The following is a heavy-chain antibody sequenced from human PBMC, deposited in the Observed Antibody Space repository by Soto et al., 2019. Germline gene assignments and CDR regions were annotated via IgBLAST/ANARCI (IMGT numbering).Heavy chain of an antibody. CDR1: GGSISSGGYY. CDR2: IYYSGST. J-gene: IGHJ3*02. Sequence: SETLSLTCTVSGGSISSGGYYWSWIRQHPGKGLEWIGYIYYSGSTYYNPSLKSRVTISVDTSKNQFSLKLSSVTAADTAVYYCARDSTPGLDAFDIWGQGTMVTVSS. CDR3: ARDSTPGLDAFDI. D-gene: IGHD2-2*01. V-gene: IGHV4-31*03.